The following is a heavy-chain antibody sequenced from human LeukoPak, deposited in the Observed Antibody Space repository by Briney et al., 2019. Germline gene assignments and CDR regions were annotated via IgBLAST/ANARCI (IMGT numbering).Heavy chain of an antibody. V-gene: IGHV3-23*01. Sequence: TGGSLRLSCAASGFTFSSYAMSWVRQAPEKGLEWVSAISGSGGSTYYADSVKGRFTISRDNSKNTLYLQMNSLRAEDTAVYYCAKIRGIVVVPAARTNYFDYWGQGTLVTVSS. CDR1: GFTFSSYA. CDR2: ISGSGGST. J-gene: IGHJ4*02. D-gene: IGHD2-2*01. CDR3: AKIRGIVVVPAARTNYFDY.